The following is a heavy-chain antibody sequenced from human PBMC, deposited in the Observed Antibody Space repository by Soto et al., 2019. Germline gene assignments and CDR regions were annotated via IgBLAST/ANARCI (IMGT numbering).Heavy chain of an antibody. CDR3: ARPREAGKNYYGVDV. Sequence: PGESLKISCKGSGYSFRSYWIGWVRQMPGKGLEWMGIIYPGDSDTRYSPSFQGQVTISADKSISTAYLQWSSLKASDTAMYYCARPREAGKNYYGVDVWGQGTTVTVSS. J-gene: IGHJ6*02. D-gene: IGHD6-19*01. CDR1: GYSFRSYW. V-gene: IGHV5-51*01. CDR2: IYPGDSDT.